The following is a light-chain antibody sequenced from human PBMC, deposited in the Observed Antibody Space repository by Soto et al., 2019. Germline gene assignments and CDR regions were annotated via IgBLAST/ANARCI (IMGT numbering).Light chain of an antibody. Sequence: QSVLTQPPSVSGAPGQRVTISCTGSSSNIGPGYDVHWYQQLPGTAPKLLIYGNSNRPSGVPDLFSGSKSGTSASLAITGLQAEDEADYYCQSYDSNLSVVFGGGTKVTVL. CDR1: SSNIGPGYD. CDR3: QSYDSNLSVV. J-gene: IGLJ2*01. CDR2: GNS. V-gene: IGLV1-40*01.